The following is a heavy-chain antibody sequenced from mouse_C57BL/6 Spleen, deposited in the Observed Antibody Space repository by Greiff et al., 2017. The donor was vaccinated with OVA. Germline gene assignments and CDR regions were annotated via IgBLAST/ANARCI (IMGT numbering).Heavy chain of an antibody. V-gene: IGHV1-26*01. CDR2: INPNNGGT. CDR1: GYTFTDYY. J-gene: IGHJ4*01. Sequence: VQLQQSGPELVKPGASVKISCKASGYTFTDYYMNWVKQSHGKSLEWIGDINPNNGGTSYNQKFKGKATLTVDKSSSTAYMELRSLTSEDSAVYYCARSLFYYYAMDYWGQGTSVTVSS. D-gene: IGHD6-2*01. CDR3: ARSLFYYYAMDY.